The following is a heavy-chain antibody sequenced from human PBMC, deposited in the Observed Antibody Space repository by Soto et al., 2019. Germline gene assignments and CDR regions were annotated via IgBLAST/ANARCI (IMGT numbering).Heavy chain of an antibody. CDR2: INHSGST. Sequence: SETLSLTCAVYGGSFSGYYWSWIRQPPGKGLEWIGEINHSGSTNYNPSLKSRVTISVDTSKNQFSLKLSSVTAADTAVYYCVSYDILTGYYPGFYWGQGTLVTVSS. CDR1: GGSFSGYY. J-gene: IGHJ4*02. V-gene: IGHV4-34*01. D-gene: IGHD3-9*01. CDR3: VSYDILTGYYPGFY.